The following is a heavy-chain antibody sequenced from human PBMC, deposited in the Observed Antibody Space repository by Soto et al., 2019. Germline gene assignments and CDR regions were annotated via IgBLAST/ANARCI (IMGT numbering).Heavy chain of an antibody. Sequence: EVQLVESGGGLVKPGGSLRLSCAASGFTFNIAWLTWVRQAPGKGLEWVGRIKGKPDGGTTDYAAPVEGRFTISRDDSQNTLFLQMNSLKTEDTAVYYCTAGSPFNYWGPGTLVTVSS. J-gene: IGHJ4*02. CDR3: TAGSPFNY. V-gene: IGHV3-15*01. CDR1: GFTFNIAW. CDR2: IKGKPDGGTT.